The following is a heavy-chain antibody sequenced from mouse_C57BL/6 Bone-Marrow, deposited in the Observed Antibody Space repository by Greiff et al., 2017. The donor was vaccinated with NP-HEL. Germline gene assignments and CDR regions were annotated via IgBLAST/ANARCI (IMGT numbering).Heavy chain of an antibody. CDR3: ARRASTAY. D-gene: IGHD3-1*01. CDR2: IYPSDSET. J-gene: IGHJ3*01. Sequence: VQLQEPGAELVRPGSSVKLSCKASGYTFTSYWMDWVKQRPGQGLEWIGNIYPSDSETHYNQKFKDKATLTVDKSSSTAYMQLSSLTSEDSAVYYCARRASTAYWGQGTLVTVSA. CDR1: GYTFTSYW. V-gene: IGHV1-61*01.